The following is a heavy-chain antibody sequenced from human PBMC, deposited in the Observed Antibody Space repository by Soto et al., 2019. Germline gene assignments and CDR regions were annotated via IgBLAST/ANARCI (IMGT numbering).Heavy chain of an antibody. D-gene: IGHD2-2*01. V-gene: IGHV4-59*01. CDR1: GGSISSYY. CDR2: IYYSGTT. CDR3: ARIYCSSTSCYDY. J-gene: IGHJ4*02. Sequence: SETLSLTCTVSGGSISSYYWSWIRQPPGKGLEWIGYIYYSGTTNYNPSLESRVTISVDTSKNQFSLKLNSVTAADTAVYYCARIYCSSTSCYDYWGQGTLVTVSS.